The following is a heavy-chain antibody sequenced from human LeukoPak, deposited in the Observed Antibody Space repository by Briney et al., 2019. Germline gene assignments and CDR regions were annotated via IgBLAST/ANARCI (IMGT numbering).Heavy chain of an antibody. CDR1: GFTFSSYS. V-gene: IGHV3-48*04. CDR3: ARDGDGDYYYMDV. D-gene: IGHD7-27*01. CDR2: ISSSSSTI. Sequence: PGGSLRLSCAASGFTFSSYSMNWVRQAPGKGLEWVSYISSSSSTIYYADSVKGRFTISRDNAKNSLYLQMNSLRAEDTAVYYCARDGDGDYYYMDVWGKGTTVTVS. J-gene: IGHJ6*03.